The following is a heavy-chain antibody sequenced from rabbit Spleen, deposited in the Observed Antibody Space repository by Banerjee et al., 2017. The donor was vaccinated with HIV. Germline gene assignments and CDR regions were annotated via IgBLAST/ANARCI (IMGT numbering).Heavy chain of an antibody. Sequence: QEQLEESGGGLVKPGGTLTLTCKASGFDLSQNYVMCWVRQAPGKGLEWIGCIGSNSGNTYYASWAKGRFTISTSTSLNTVTLQLNSLTAADTATYFCGRDANGDVRLSRLDLWCQGTLVT. CDR2: IGSNSGNT. CDR3: GRDANGDVRLSRLDL. J-gene: IGHJ3*01. V-gene: IGHV1S43*01. D-gene: IGHD2-1*01. CDR1: GFDLSQNYV.